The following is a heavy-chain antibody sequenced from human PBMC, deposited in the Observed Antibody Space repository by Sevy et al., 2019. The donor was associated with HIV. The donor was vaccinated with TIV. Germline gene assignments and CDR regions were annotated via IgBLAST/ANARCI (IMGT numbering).Heavy chain of an antibody. D-gene: IGHD6-19*01. CDR3: ARGIAVFPYYYYMDV. J-gene: IGHJ6*03. CDR1: GGSISSSNW. Sequence: SETLSLTCAVSGGSISSSNWWSWVRQPPGKGLEWIGEIYRSGSTNYNPSLKSRVTISVDKSKNQFSLKLSSVTAADTAMYYCARGIAVFPYYYYMDVWGKGTTVTVSS. CDR2: IYRSGST. V-gene: IGHV4-4*02.